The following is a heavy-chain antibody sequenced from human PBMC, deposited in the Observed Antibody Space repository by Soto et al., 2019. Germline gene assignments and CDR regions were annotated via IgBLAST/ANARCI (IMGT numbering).Heavy chain of an antibody. CDR3: ARGRSSSKWFDP. CDR1: GGSVSSGSYY. Sequence: QVQLQESGPGLVKPSETLSLTCTVSGGSVSSGSYYWSWIRQPPGKGLEWIGYIYYSGSTNYNPSRKSRVTISVDTSKNQFSLKLSSVTAADTAVYYCARGRSSSKWFDPWGQGTLVTVSS. V-gene: IGHV4-61*01. J-gene: IGHJ5*02. CDR2: IYYSGST. D-gene: IGHD6-6*01.